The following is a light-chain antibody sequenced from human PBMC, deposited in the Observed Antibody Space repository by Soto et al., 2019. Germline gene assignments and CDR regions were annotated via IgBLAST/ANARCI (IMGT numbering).Light chain of an antibody. V-gene: IGKV3-20*01. CDR1: QSVNSNY. J-gene: IGKJ1*01. CDR3: QQYGSSPPWT. Sequence: ISLTQSPRTLSVSPGERATLSFRAIQSVNSNYLAWHQQKPGQAPRLLIYDASIRATGIPARFSGSGSGTEFSLTINGLQPDDFGVYHCQQYGSSPPWTSGEGTKVDI. CDR2: DAS.